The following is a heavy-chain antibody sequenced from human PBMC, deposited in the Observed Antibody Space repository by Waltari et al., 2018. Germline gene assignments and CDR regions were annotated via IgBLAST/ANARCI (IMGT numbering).Heavy chain of an antibody. CDR2: IYYSGST. D-gene: IGHD7-27*01. CDR1: GGSISSSSYY. J-gene: IGHJ2*01. V-gene: IGHV4-39*07. Sequence: QLQLQESGPGLVKPSETLSLTCTVSGGSISSSSYYWGWLRQPPGKGLEWIGSIYYSGSTYYNPSLKSRVTISVDTSKNQFSLKLSSVTAADTAVYYCATPGPGSNWYFDLWGRGTLVTVSS. CDR3: ATPGPGSNWYFDL.